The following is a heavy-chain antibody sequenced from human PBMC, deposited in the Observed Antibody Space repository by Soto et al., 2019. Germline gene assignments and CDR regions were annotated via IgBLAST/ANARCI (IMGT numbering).Heavy chain of an antibody. J-gene: IGHJ6*02. CDR2: IKQYGSEK. V-gene: IGHV3-7*01. Sequence: EVQLVESGGGLVQPGGSLRLSCAASGFTFSSYWMSWVRQAPGKGLEWVANIKQYGSEKYYVDSVKGRFTISRDNAKNSLYLQMNSLRAEDTAVYYCARDARAAPRNYYYYYGMDVWGQGTTVTVSS. CDR3: ARDARAAPRNYYYYYGMDV. CDR1: GFTFSSYW. D-gene: IGHD2-15*01.